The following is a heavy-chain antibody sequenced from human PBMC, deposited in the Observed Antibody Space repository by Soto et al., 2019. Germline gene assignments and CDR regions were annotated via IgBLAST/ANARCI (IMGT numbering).Heavy chain of an antibody. CDR2: ISYDGSNK. CDR3: SRGIKGGLDA. Sequence: QVQLAESGGGVVQRGRSLRLSCATSGFVSNDYDIHWVRQAPGKGLAWLASISYDGSNKYYADSVKGRFTISRDNSKNTLSLQINSLGAEDTAVYYCSRGIKGGLDAWGPGTLVTVSS. J-gene: IGHJ5*02. V-gene: IGHV3-30*03. CDR1: GFVSNDYD. D-gene: IGHD2-21*01.